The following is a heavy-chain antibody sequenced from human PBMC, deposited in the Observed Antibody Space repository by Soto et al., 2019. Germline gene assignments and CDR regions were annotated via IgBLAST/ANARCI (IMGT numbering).Heavy chain of an antibody. CDR3: ARRVGAGYYYDSSGYWYFDY. CDR2: VSSSSSTI. J-gene: IGHJ4*02. V-gene: IGHV3-48*02. CDR1: GFTFSSYS. D-gene: IGHD3-22*01. Sequence: PGGSLRLSCAASGFTFSSYSMNWVRQAPGKGLEWVSYVSSSSSTIYYADSVKGRFTISRDNAKNSLYLQMNSLRDEDTAVYYCARRVGAGYYYDSSGYWYFDYWGQGTLVTVSS.